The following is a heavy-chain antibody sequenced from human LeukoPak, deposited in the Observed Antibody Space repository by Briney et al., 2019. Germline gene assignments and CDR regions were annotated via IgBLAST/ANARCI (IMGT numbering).Heavy chain of an antibody. CDR1: GGSIGTYY. J-gene: IGHJ4*02. CDR3: TRGAGWLIDY. Sequence: KPSETLSLTCTVSGGSIGTYYWSWIRQPPGKGLEWIGYFYNSGRSTYNPSLKSRVTISADTSKNHFSLKLNSVTTADTAVYYCTRGAGWLIDYWGQGILVTVSS. V-gene: IGHV4-59*01. CDR2: FYNSGRS. D-gene: IGHD3-16*01.